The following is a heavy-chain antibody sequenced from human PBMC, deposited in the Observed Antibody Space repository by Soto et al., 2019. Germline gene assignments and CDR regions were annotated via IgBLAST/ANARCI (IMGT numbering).Heavy chain of an antibody. J-gene: IGHJ5*02. CDR1: GFSLSTSGVG. D-gene: IGHD3-10*01. CDR3: AHRRVGITMVRGYWFDP. V-gene: IGHV2-5*02. Sequence: QITLKESGPTLVKPTQTLTLTYTFSGFSLSTSGVGVGWIRQPPGKALEWLALIYWDDDKRYSPSLKSRLTITKDTSKNQVVLTMTNMDPVDTATYYCAHRRVGITMVRGYWFDPWGQGTLVTVSS. CDR2: IYWDDDK.